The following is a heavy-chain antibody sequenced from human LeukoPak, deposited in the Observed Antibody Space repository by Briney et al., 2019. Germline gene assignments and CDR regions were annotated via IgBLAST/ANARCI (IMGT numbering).Heavy chain of an antibody. Sequence: ASVKVSCKASGYTFTGYYMNWVRQAPGQGLEWMGWINPNSDGTNYAQKFQGRVTMTRDTSISTVCMELSRLRSDVTAVYYCARGVTLTGYYFDYWGQGTLVTVSS. V-gene: IGHV1-2*02. D-gene: IGHD3-9*01. CDR2: INPNSDGT. CDR1: GYTFTGYY. CDR3: ARGVTLTGYYFDY. J-gene: IGHJ4*02.